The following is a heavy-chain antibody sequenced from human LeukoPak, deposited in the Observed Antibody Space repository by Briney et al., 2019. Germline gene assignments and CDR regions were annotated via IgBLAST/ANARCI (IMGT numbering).Heavy chain of an antibody. Sequence: ASVTVSCKASGYTFTSYAMHWVRQAPGQRLEWMGWINAGNGNTKYSQKFQGRVTITRDTSASTAYMELSSLRSEDTAVYYCARGYGYYYDSSGYVYGMDVWGQGTTVTVSS. D-gene: IGHD3-22*01. J-gene: IGHJ6*02. CDR2: INAGNGNT. CDR1: GYTFTSYA. V-gene: IGHV1-3*01. CDR3: ARGYGYYYDSSGYVYGMDV.